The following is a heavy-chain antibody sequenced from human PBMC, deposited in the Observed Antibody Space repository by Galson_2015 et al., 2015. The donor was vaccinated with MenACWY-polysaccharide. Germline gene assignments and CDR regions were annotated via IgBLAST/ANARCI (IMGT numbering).Heavy chain of an antibody. D-gene: IGHD1-26*01. Sequence: ETLSLTCTVSGGSISSSSYYWGWIRQPPGKGLEWIGTIYIYYGGGTYYNPSLKSRATTSVDTSKNQFSLKLSSVTAADTAVYYCARPWAQFSFFDSWGPGTLVTVSS. J-gene: IGHJ4*02. V-gene: IGHV4-39*01. CDR2: IYIYYGGGT. CDR3: ARPWAQFSFFDS. CDR1: GGSISSSSYY.